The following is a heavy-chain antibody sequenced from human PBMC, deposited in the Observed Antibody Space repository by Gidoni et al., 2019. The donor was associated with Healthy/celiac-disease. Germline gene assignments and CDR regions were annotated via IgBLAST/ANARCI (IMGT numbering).Heavy chain of an antibody. J-gene: IGHJ4*02. CDR2: IKQDGSEK. V-gene: IGHV3-7*01. CDR3: ARGYDYYDSSGAGCY. D-gene: IGHD3-22*01. CDR1: GFTFSSYW. Sequence: EVQLVESGGGLVQPGGSLRLSCAPSGFTFSSYWMSWVRQAPGKGLEWVANIKQDGSEKYYVDSVKGRFTISRDNAKNSLYLQMNSLRAEDTAVYYCARGYDYYDSSGAGCYWGQGTLVTVSS.